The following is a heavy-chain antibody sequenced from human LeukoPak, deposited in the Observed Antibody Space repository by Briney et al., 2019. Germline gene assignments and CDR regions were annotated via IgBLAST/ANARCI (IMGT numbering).Heavy chain of an antibody. Sequence: SETLSLTCTVSGGSISSGDYYWSWIRQPPGKGLEWIGYINYSGSTFHYNPSLKSRVTISVDTSKNQFSLRLNSVAVADSAVYYCASTNCSSARCYGANWFDPWGQGTLVTVPS. CDR2: INYSGST. J-gene: IGHJ5*02. CDR3: ASTNCSSARCYGANWFDP. D-gene: IGHD2-2*01. CDR1: GGSISSGDYY. V-gene: IGHV4-30-4*01.